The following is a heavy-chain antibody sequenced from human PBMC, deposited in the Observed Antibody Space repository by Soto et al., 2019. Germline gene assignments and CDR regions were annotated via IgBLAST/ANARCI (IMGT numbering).Heavy chain of an antibody. J-gene: IGHJ4*02. Sequence: PSETLSLTCSVSVGSISPYYWSWIRQPPGKGLEWVGYIYYGGSTSYNPPLKSRVTISVDTSKNQFSLKLSSVTAADTAVYYCARRRFGGYDLNFGFDYWGQGTLVTVSS. CDR3: ARRRFGGYDLNFGFDY. CDR2: IYYGGST. V-gene: IGHV4-59*12. CDR1: VGSISPYY. D-gene: IGHD5-12*01.